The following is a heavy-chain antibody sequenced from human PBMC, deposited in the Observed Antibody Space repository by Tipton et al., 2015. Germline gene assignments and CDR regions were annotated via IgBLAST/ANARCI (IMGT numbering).Heavy chain of an antibody. Sequence: TLSLTCAVSGYSISSGYYWGWIRQPPGKGLEWIGSIFHSGSTFYNPSLESRVTISVDTSKNQFSLKLSSVTAADTAVYYCARFRFDYFDYWGHGTLVTVSS. CDR1: GYSISSGYY. CDR3: ARFRFDYFDY. CDR2: IFHSGST. J-gene: IGHJ4*01. V-gene: IGHV4-38-2*01. D-gene: IGHD3-3*01.